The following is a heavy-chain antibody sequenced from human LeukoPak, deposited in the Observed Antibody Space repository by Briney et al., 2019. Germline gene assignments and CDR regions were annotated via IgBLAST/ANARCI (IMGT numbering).Heavy chain of an antibody. CDR2: ISSSSSTI. V-gene: IGHV3-48*04. Sequence: GGSLRLSCAASGFTFSSYWMHWVRQAPGKGLVWVSSISSSSSTIYYADSVKGRFTISRDNAKNSLYLRMNSLRAEDTAVYYCARGVVVVVAATYNWFDPWGQGTLVTVSS. CDR3: ARGVVVVVAATYNWFDP. CDR1: GFTFSSYW. D-gene: IGHD2-15*01. J-gene: IGHJ5*02.